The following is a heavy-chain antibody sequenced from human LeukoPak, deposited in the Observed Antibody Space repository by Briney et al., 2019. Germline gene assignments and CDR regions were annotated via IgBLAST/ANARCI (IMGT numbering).Heavy chain of an antibody. V-gene: IGHV3-30*02. Sequence: PGGSLRLSCAASGFTFSSYGMHWVRQAPGKGLEWVAFIRYDGSNKYYADSVKGRFTISRDNSKNTLYLQMNSLRAEDTAVYYCAQNPMYYYDSSGYEFERWGQGTLVTVSS. CDR2: IRYDGSNK. J-gene: IGHJ4*02. CDR3: AQNPMYYYDSSGYEFER. CDR1: GFTFSSYG. D-gene: IGHD3-22*01.